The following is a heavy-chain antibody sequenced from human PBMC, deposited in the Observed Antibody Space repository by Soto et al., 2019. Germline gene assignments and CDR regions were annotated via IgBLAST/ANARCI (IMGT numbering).Heavy chain of an antibody. CDR2: IYYSGST. V-gene: IGHV4-59*01. J-gene: IGHJ5*02. D-gene: IGHD3-3*01. CDR1: GGSISSYY. CDR3: ARARGTIFGVVGLRFDP. Sequence: PSETLSLTCTVSGGSISSYYWSWIRQPPGKGLEWIGYIYYSGSTNYNPSLKSRVTISVDTSKNQFSLKLSSVTAADTAVYYCARARGTIFGVVGLRFDPWGQGTLVTVSS.